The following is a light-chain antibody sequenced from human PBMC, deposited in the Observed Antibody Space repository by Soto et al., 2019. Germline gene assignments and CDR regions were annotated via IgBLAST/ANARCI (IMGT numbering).Light chain of an antibody. CDR3: QQRNNWPIT. CDR2: DTS. V-gene: IGKV3D-11*01. J-gene: IGKJ5*01. Sequence: EFVMMQSPATLSVSPGEGATLSCRASQGIGDTLAWYQHKPGQTPRLLIYDTSTRASGIPGRFSGSGSGTDFTLTISSLEPEDFVVYYCQQRNNWPITFGQGTRLEIK. CDR1: QGIGDT.